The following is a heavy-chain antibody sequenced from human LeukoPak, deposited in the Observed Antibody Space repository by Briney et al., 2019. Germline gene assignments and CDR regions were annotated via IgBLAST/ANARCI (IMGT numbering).Heavy chain of an antibody. Sequence: SVKVSCKASGGTFSSYAISWVRQAPGQGLEWMGGIIPIFGTANYAQKFQGRVTITTDESTSTAYMELSSLRSEDTAVYYCARGKSPTTVTIDYWGQGTLVTVFS. J-gene: IGHJ4*02. CDR3: ARGKSPTTVTIDY. D-gene: IGHD4-17*01. CDR2: IIPIFGTA. V-gene: IGHV1-69*05. CDR1: GGTFSSYA.